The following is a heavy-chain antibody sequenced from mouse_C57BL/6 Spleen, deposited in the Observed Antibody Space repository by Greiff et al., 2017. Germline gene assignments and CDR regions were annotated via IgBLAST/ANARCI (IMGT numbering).Heavy chain of an antibody. V-gene: IGHV1-50*01. CDR3: AIRTNYYAMDY. J-gene: IGHJ4*01. CDR1: GYTFTSYW. Sequence: QVQLQQPGAELVKPGASVKLSCKASGYTFTSYWMPWVKQRPGQGLEWIGEIDPSVSYTNYNQKFKGKATLTVDTSASTAYMQLSSLTSEDSAVYYCAIRTNYYAMDYWGQGTSVTVSS. CDR2: IDPSVSYT.